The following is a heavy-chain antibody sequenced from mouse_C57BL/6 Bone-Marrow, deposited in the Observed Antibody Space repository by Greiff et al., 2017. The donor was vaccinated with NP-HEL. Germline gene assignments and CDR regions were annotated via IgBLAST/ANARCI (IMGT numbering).Heavy chain of an antibody. CDR3: ARLGDSNLNYYAMDY. J-gene: IGHJ4*01. CDR2: IRNKANGYTT. D-gene: IGHD2-5*01. Sequence: EVQRVESGGGLVQPGGSLSLSCAASGFTFTDYYMSWVRQPPGKALEWLGFIRNKANGYTTEYSASVKGRFTISRDNSQSILYLQMNALRAEDSATYYCARLGDSNLNYYAMDYWGQGTSVTVSS. V-gene: IGHV7-3*01. CDR1: GFTFTDYY.